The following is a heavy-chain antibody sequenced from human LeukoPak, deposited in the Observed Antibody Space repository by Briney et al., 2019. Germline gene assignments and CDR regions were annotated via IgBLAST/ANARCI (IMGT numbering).Heavy chain of an antibody. D-gene: IGHD3-9*01. CDR3: AREYYDILTGYRGFDY. Sequence: GGSLRLSCAVSGFTFSNYWVFWVRQAPGKGLEWVAHINEDGSEKYYMDSVKGRFTISRDNAKNSLYLQMNSLRAEDTAVYYCAREYYDILTGYRGFDYWGQGTLVTVSS. CDR2: INEDGSEK. CDR1: GFTFSNYW. V-gene: IGHV3-7*01. J-gene: IGHJ4*02.